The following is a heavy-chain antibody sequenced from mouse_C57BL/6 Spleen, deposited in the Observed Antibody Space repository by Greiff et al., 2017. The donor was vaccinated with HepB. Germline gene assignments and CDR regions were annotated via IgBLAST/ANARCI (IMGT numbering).Heavy chain of an antibody. V-gene: IGHV1-26*01. D-gene: IGHD1-1*01. J-gene: IGHJ4*01. Sequence: EVQLQQSGPELVKPGASVKISCKASGYTFTDYYMNWVKQSHGKSLEWIGDINPNNGGTSYNQKFKGKATLTVDKSSSTAYMELRSLTSEDSAVYYCAMYYGSSYRAMDYWGQGTSVTVSS. CDR2: INPNNGGT. CDR1: GYTFTDYY. CDR3: AMYYGSSYRAMDY.